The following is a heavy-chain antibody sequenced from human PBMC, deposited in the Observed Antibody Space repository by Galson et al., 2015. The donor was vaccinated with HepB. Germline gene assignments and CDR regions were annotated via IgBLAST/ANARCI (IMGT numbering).Heavy chain of an antibody. CDR2: VNHSGST. CDR3: ASDDMVRGLIASY. J-gene: IGHJ4*02. V-gene: IGHV4-34*01. D-gene: IGHD3-10*01. Sequence: LSLTCAVYGGSFSGYYWSWIRQPPGKGLEWIGEVNHSGSTNYNPSLKSRVTISVDTSKNQFSLKLSSVTAADTAVYYCASDDMVRGLIASYWGQGTLVTVSS. CDR1: GGSFSGYY.